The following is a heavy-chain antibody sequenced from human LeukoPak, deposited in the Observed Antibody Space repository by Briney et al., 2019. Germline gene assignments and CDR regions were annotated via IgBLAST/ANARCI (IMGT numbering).Heavy chain of an antibody. Sequence: PSQTLSLTCTVSGGSISSGGYYWSWIRQHPGKGLEWIGYIYYSGSTYYNPSLKSRVTISVDTSKNQFSLKLSSVTAADTAVYYCARAVLDYSTLYYLDYWGQGTLVTVSS. CDR1: GGSISSGGYY. V-gene: IGHV4-31*03. J-gene: IGHJ4*02. D-gene: IGHD4-11*01. CDR2: IYYSGST. CDR3: ARAVLDYSTLYYLDY.